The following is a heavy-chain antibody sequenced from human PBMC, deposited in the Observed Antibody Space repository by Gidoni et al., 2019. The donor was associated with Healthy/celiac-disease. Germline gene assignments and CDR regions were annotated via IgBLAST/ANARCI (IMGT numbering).Heavy chain of an antibody. CDR1: GFTVSSNY. CDR2: IYSGGST. V-gene: IGHV3-66*02. Sequence: EVQLVESGGGLVQPGGSLRLSCAASGFTVSSNYMSWVRQAPGKGLEWVSVIYSGGSTYYADSVKGRFTISRDNSKNTLYLQMNSLRAEDTAVYYCARDLGNYYDSPISYGMDVWGQGTTVTVSS. CDR3: ARDLGNYYDSPISYGMDV. D-gene: IGHD3-22*01. J-gene: IGHJ6*02.